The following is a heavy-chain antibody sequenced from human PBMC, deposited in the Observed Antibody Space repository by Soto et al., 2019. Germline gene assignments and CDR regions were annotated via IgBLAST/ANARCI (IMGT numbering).Heavy chain of an antibody. CDR2: IYQSGNT. D-gene: IGHD3-16*02. V-gene: IGHV4-39*07. CDR1: GGFISSSTYY. CDR3: ARGTYDYIWGSYRYHPV. J-gene: IGHJ6*04. Sequence: SETLSLTCTVSGGFISSSTYYWVWIRQPPGKGSEWIGSIYQSGNTYYNPSLKSRVTISVDTSNNQFSLKLSSVTAADTAVYYCARGTYDYIWGSYRYHPVWGKGTTVTVSS.